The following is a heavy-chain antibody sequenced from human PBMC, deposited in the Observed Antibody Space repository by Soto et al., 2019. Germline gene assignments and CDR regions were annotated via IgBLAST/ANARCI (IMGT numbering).Heavy chain of an antibody. CDR1: GYSISSGYY. Sequence: KPSETLSLTCAVSGYSISSGYYWGWIRQPPGKGLEWIGSIYHSGSTYYNPSLKSRVTISVDTSKNQFSLKLSSVTAADTAVYYCARDRIAARLVDYWGQGTLVTVSS. V-gene: IGHV4-38-2*02. J-gene: IGHJ4*02. CDR2: IYHSGST. CDR3: ARDRIAARLVDY. D-gene: IGHD6-6*01.